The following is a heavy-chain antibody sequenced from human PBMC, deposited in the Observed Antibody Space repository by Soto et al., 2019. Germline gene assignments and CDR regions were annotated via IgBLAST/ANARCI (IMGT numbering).Heavy chain of an antibody. Sequence: GGPPRLSCAASGFTFSSYAMNWVRQAPGKGLEWVSAISGSGGSTYYADSVKGRFTISRDNSKNTLYLQMNSLRAEDTAVYYCAKESPKYSGYDFVTYWGQGTLVTVSS. V-gene: IGHV3-23*01. CDR2: ISGSGGST. D-gene: IGHD5-12*01. CDR1: GFTFSSYA. CDR3: AKESPKYSGYDFVTY. J-gene: IGHJ4*02.